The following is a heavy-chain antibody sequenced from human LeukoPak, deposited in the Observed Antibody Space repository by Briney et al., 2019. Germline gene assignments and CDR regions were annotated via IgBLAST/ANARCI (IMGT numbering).Heavy chain of an antibody. D-gene: IGHD3-22*01. J-gene: IGHJ4*02. CDR2: INPNSGDT. V-gene: IGHV1-8*03. CDR1: GYTFSDYY. CDR3: AREDYYDSGSSDY. Sequence: GASVKVSCKTSGYTFSDYYIHWIRQAPGQGLEWVGWINPNSGDTDYAQKFQGRVTITRNTSTSTAYMELSSLRSEDTAIYYCAREDYYDSGSSDYWGQGTLVTVSS.